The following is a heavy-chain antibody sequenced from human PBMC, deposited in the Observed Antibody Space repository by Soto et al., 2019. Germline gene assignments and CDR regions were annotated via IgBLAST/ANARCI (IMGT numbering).Heavy chain of an antibody. CDR1: GFTFSSYA. D-gene: IGHD2-15*01. J-gene: IGHJ2*01. CDR2: ISGSGGSA. Sequence: PVGSLRLSCAASGFTFSSYAMSWVRQAPGKGLEWVSGISGSGGSAYYAESVKGRFTTSRDNSKDTLYLQMSSLRADDTALYYCAKVPGYCSGGSCYWYVDLWGRGALVTVSS. V-gene: IGHV3-23*01. CDR3: AKVPGYCSGGSCYWYVDL.